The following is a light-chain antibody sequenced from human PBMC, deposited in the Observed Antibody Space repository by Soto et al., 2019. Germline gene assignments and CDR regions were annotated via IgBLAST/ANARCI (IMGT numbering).Light chain of an antibody. CDR3: QSYDSSLSGVV. CDR1: SSNIGAGYD. CDR2: GNS. V-gene: IGLV1-40*01. J-gene: IGLJ2*01. Sequence: QAVVTQPPSVSGALGQRVTISCTGSSSNIGAGYDVHWYQQLPGTAPKLLIYGNSNRPSGVPDRFSGSKSGTSASLAITGLQAEDEADYYCQSYDSSLSGVVFGGGTKVTVL.